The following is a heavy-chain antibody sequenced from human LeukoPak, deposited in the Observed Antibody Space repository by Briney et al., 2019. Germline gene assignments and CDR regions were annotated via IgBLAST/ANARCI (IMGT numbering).Heavy chain of an antibody. CDR1: GYTFVDRY. Sequence: ASVKVSCKASGYTFVDRYSHWVRAAPGQGLEWMGWINPKRGGTTYAEKFEGRVTMTSDSAISTVYMELTSLRSDDTAFYYCASEFKVPGEVLGGFDSWGQGSLVTVSS. J-gene: IGHJ5*01. CDR3: ASEFKVPGEVLGGFDS. V-gene: IGHV1-2*02. D-gene: IGHD3-10*01. CDR2: INPKRGGT.